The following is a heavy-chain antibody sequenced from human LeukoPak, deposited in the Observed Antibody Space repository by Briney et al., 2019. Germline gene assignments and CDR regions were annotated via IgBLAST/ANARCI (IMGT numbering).Heavy chain of an antibody. Sequence: GGSLRLSCTSSGFTFGDYAMSWFRQAPGKGLEWVGFITSKAYGGTPEYAASVKGRFTISRDDSKSIAYLQMNSLRAEDTAVYYCAKEYSSSAFDYWGQGTLVTVSS. CDR2: ITSKAYGGTP. CDR3: AKEYSSSAFDY. CDR1: GFTFGDYA. D-gene: IGHD6-6*01. V-gene: IGHV3-49*03. J-gene: IGHJ4*02.